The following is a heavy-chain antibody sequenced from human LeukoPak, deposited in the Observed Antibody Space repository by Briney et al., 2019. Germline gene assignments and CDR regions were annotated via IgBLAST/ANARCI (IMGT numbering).Heavy chain of an antibody. J-gene: IGHJ4*02. CDR3: ARAPPPHYYDRE. D-gene: IGHD3-22*01. V-gene: IGHV4-61*02. CDR2: IYTSGST. Sequence: KTSQTLSLTCTVSGDSISSGSYYWSRIRQPAGKGLEWIGRIYTSGSTNYNPSLKSRVTISVDTSKNQFPLKLSSVTAADTAVYYCARAPPPHYYDREWGQGTLVTVSS. CDR1: GDSISSGSYY.